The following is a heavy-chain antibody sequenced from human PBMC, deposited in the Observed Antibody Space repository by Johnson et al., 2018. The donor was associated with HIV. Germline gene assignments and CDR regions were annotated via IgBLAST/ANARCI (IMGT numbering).Heavy chain of an antibody. CDR3: ARDNATYYGSGRGDAFDI. D-gene: IGHD3-10*01. V-gene: IGHV3-9*01. Sequence: QLVESGGGLVQPGRSLRLSCAASGFTFDDYAMHWVRQAPGKGLAWVSGISWNSGSIGYADSVKGRFTISRDNAKNSLYLQMNSLRAEDTALYYCARDNATYYGSGRGDAFDIWGQGTMVTASS. CDR2: ISWNSGSI. CDR1: GFTFDDYA. J-gene: IGHJ3*02.